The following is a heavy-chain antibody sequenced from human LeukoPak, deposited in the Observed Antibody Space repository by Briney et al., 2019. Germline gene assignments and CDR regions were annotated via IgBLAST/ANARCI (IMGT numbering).Heavy chain of an antibody. Sequence: GASVKVSCKASGYAFTRHYMRWVRQAPGQGLEWMGLINPSGSSTIYAQKFQGRVTMTRGMSTSTDYMELSSLRSEDTAVYYCARDNSVGDYAWWFDPWGQGTLVTVSS. D-gene: IGHD1-26*01. CDR3: ARDNSVGDYAWWFDP. V-gene: IGHV1-46*01. CDR2: INPSGSST. CDR1: GYAFTRHY. J-gene: IGHJ5*02.